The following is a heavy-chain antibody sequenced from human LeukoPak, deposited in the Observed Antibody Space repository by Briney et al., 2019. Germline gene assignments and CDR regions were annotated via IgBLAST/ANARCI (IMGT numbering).Heavy chain of an antibody. CDR1: GFTFSSYS. Sequence: GGSLRLSCAASGFTFSSYSMNWVRQAPGKGLERVSYISSSSSTIYYADSVKGRFTISRDNAKNSLYLQMNSLRAEDTAVYYCARDGRGYSSGWYDYWGQGTLVTVSS. V-gene: IGHV3-48*01. CDR2: ISSSSSTI. J-gene: IGHJ4*02. CDR3: ARDGRGYSSGWYDY. D-gene: IGHD6-19*01.